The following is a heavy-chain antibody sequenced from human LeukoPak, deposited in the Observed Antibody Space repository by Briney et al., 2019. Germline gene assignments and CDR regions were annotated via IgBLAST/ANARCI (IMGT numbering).Heavy chain of an antibody. V-gene: IGHV4-59*08. J-gene: IGHJ4*02. CDR1: GGSFSGYY. D-gene: IGHD5-18*01. CDR2: IYYSGST. CDR3: AGHRYSYVLDY. Sequence: PSETLSLTCAVYGGSFSGYYWSWIRQPPGKGLEWIGYIYYSGSTNYNPSLKSRVTISVDTSKNQFSLKLSSVTAADTAVYYCAGHRYSYVLDYWGQGTLVTVSS.